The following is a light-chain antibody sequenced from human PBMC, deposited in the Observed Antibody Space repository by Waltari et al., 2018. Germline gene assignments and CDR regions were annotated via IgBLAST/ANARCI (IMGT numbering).Light chain of an antibody. J-gene: IGKJ4*01. CDR2: GTS. Sequence: EIVLTQSPGTLSLSPGDSGTLSCRASQSLNSNYLAWYQQKPGRAPRLLIYGTSTRATGTPDRFIGSGSGTDFTLTISRLEPEDFAVYFCQQYDSSPLTFGGGSRVEIK. CDR1: QSLNSNY. V-gene: IGKV3-20*01. CDR3: QQYDSSPLT.